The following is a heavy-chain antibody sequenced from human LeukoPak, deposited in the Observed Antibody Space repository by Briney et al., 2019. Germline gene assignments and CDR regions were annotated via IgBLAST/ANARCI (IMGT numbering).Heavy chain of an antibody. CDR1: GFIFSGYS. J-gene: IGHJ1*01. CDR3: AREPSGGYCSSSSCSRYFQH. V-gene: IGHV3-21*01. D-gene: IGHD2-2*01. CDR2: ISASDTYI. Sequence: PGGSLRLSCAASGFIFSGYSMNWVRQAPGKGLKWVSSISASDTYINYADSLKGRFTISRDNAKNSLYLQMNSLRAEDTAVYYCAREPSGGYCSSSSCSRYFQHWGQGTLVTVSS.